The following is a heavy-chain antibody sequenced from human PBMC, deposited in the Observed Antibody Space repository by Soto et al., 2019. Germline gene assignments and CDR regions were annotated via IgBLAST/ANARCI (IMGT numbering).Heavy chain of an antibody. CDR3: ASLNYDILTGYQDFDY. J-gene: IGHJ4*02. D-gene: IGHD3-9*01. V-gene: IGHV3-30-3*01. CDR1: GFTFSSYA. CDR2: ISYDGSNK. Sequence: SLRLSCAASGFTFSSYAMHWVRQAPGKGLEWVAVISYDGSNKYYADSVKGRFTISRDNSKNTLYLQMNSLRAEDTAVYYCASLNYDILTGYQDFDYWGQGTLVTVS.